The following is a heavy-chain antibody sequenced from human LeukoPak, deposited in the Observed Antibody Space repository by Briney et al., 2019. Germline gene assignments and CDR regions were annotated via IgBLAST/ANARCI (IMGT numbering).Heavy chain of an antibody. J-gene: IGHJ4*02. CDR2: IYTSGST. CDR3: ARHGPSGSYYGDYFDY. V-gene: IGHV4-4*07. CDR1: GVSINSYY. Sequence: SETLSFTCTVSGVSINSYYWSWIWQPAGKGLEWVRRIYTSGSTNYNPSLKSRVTMSVDTSKNQFSLKLSSVTAADTAVYYSARHGPSGSYYGDYFDYWGQGTLVTVSS. D-gene: IGHD1-26*01.